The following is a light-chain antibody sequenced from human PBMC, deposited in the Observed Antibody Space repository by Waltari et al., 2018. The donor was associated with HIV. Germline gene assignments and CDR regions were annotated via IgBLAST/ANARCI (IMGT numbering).Light chain of an antibody. J-gene: IGKJ1*01. CDR2: WAS. Sequence: DIEVTQSPDSLALSLGERATLNCKSSQSVIYRSKNRNYLAWFQQKPGQSPRLLISWASARESGVPARFSGGGSGTDFTLTIRSLQAEDVATYYCQQYSTFPWTFGQGTKVEIK. V-gene: IGKV4-1*01. CDR1: QSVIYRSKNRNY. CDR3: QQYSTFPWT.